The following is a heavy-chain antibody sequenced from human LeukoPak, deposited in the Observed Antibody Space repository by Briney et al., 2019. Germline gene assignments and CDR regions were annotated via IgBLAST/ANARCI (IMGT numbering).Heavy chain of an antibody. D-gene: IGHD2-2*01. Sequence: GASVKVSCKASGYTFTSYGISWVRQAPGQGLEWMGWISAYNGNTNYAQKLQGRVTMTTDTSTSTAYMELRSLRSDDTAVYYCARVKQLLNYYYGTDVWGQGTTVTVSS. J-gene: IGHJ6*02. CDR1: GYTFTSYG. V-gene: IGHV1-18*01. CDR3: ARVKQLLNYYYGTDV. CDR2: ISAYNGNT.